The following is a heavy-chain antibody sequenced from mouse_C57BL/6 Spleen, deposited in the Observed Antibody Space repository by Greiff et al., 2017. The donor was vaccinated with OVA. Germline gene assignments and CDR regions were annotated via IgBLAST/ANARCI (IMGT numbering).Heavy chain of an antibody. CDR3: ARSGGEGWFAY. D-gene: IGHD3-1*01. J-gene: IGHJ3*01. V-gene: IGHV1-42*01. CDR2: INPSTGGT. CDR1: GYSFTGYY. Sequence: VQLQQSGPELVKPGASVKISCKASGYSFTGYYMNWVKQSPEKSLVWIGEINPSTGGTTSNQTFKAKATLTVDKSSSTAYLQLKSLTSEDCAVYYGARSGGEGWFAYWGQGTLVTVSA.